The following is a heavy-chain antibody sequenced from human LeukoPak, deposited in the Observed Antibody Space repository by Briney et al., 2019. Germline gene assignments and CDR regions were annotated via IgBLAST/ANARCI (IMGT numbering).Heavy chain of an antibody. CDR3: ARAGSYYDFWSGYSYYGMDV. D-gene: IGHD3-3*01. CDR1: GFTFSSYW. V-gene: IGHV3-7*01. J-gene: IGHJ6*02. CDR2: IKQDGSEK. Sequence: PGGSLRLSCAASGFTFSSYWMSWVRQAPGKGLEWVANIKQDGSEKYYVDSVKGRFTISRDNAKNSLYLQMNSLRAEDTAVYYCARAGSYYDFWSGYSYYGMDVWGQGTTVTVSS.